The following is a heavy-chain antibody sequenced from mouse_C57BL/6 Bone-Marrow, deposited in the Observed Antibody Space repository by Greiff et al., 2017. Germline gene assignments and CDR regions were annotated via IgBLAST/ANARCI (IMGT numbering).Heavy chain of an antibody. Sequence: EVQLQQSGPELVKPGASVKISCKASGYTFTDYYMNWVKQSHGKSLEWIGDINPNNGGTSYNQKFKGKATLTVDKSSSTAYMERRSLTSEDSAVYYCARGGLTMDYWGQGTSVTVSS. CDR3: ARGGLTMDY. CDR1: GYTFTDYY. J-gene: IGHJ4*01. CDR2: INPNNGGT. V-gene: IGHV1-26*01. D-gene: IGHD3-1*01.